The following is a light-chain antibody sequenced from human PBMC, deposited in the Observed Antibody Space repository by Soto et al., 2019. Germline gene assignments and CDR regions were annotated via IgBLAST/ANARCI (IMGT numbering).Light chain of an antibody. V-gene: IGLV2-8*01. J-gene: IGLJ1*01. CDR3: GSFTGGITPYV. CDR1: SSDLGNHNF. CDR2: EVS. Sequence: QSVLTQPPSASGSPGQSVSISCTGSSSDLGNHNFVSWYQQYPGKAPKLMIFEVSKRPSGVPDRFSGSKSGNTASLTISGLQADDEADYHCGSFTGGITPYVFGTGTKLTVL.